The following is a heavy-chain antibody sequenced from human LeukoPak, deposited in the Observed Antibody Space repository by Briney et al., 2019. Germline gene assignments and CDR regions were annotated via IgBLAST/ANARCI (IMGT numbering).Heavy chain of an antibody. J-gene: IGHJ4*02. V-gene: IGHV1-24*01. CDR3: AGDVLVSGGSYYHGY. CDR1: GYALTELS. Sequence: ASVKVSCKVSGYALTELSMHWVRQAPGKGFEWMGGIDPKDGETIYAQTFQGRVTMTDDTSTDTAYMELSGLTSEDTALYYCAGDVLVSGGSYYHGYWGQGTLLTVSS. CDR2: IDPKDGET. D-gene: IGHD3-3*02.